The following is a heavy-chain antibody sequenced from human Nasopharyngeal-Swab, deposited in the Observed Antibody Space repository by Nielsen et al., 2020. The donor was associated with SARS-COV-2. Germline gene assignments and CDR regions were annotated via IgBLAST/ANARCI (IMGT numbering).Heavy chain of an antibody. CDR3: AREGGSSWYYYFDY. J-gene: IGHJ4*02. V-gene: IGHV2-26*01. D-gene: IGHD6-13*01. CDR2: IFSNDEK. Sequence: SGPTLVKPTETLTLTCTVSGFSLSNARMGVSWIRQPPGKALEWLAHIFSNDEKSYSTSLKSRLTISKDTSKSQVVLTMTNMDPVDTAPYYCAREGGSSWYYYFDYWGQGTLVTVSS. CDR1: GFSLSNARMG.